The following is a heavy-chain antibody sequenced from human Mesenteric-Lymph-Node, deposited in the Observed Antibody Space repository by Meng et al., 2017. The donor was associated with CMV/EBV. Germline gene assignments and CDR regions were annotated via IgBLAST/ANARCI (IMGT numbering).Heavy chain of an antibody. D-gene: IGHD3-22*01. Sequence: YGGSFTGYYWSWIRQPPGKGLEWIGDINRNGRTTYNPSLKSRVTLSVDTSKNQVSLRLRSVTAADTAVYYCARGLYFYETSGFFPDYWGQGTLVTVSS. CDR2: INRNGRT. V-gene: IGHV4-34*01. J-gene: IGHJ4*02. CDR1: GGSFTGYY. CDR3: ARGLYFYETSGFFPDY.